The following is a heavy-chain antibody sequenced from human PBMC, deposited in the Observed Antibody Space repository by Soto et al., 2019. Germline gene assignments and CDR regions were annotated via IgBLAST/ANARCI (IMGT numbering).Heavy chain of an antibody. CDR1: GYTFSNYW. Sequence: PGESLKISCKASGYTFSNYWIGWVRQIPGKGLEWMGIIYPGDSDIKYNPSFQGRVTTSADKSISTAYLQWNRLTASDTAIYYCARRKIVAPLGGFDIWGQGTMVTV. CDR3: ARRKIVAPLGGFDI. J-gene: IGHJ3*02. CDR2: IYPGDSDI. V-gene: IGHV5-51*01. D-gene: IGHD3-22*01.